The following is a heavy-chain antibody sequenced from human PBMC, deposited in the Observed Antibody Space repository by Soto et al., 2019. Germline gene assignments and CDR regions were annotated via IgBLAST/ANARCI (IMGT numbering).Heavy chain of an antibody. D-gene: IGHD4-17*01. Sequence: EVQLVESGGGLVKPGGSLRLFCVASGFDFSDYSINWVRQVPGKGLEWVSSLTTTTSTYIHYADSVTGRFTIFRDSTKNSVCLQMDSLKAEDTAIYYCARGERVGDPMFDYWGQGTLVTVSS. V-gene: IGHV3-21*01. CDR2: LTTTTSTYI. CDR1: GFDFSDYS. J-gene: IGHJ4*02. CDR3: ARGERVGDPMFDY.